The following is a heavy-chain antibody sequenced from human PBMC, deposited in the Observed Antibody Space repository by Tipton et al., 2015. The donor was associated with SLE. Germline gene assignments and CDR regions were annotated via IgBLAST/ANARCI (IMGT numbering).Heavy chain of an antibody. CDR2: IYYSGST. V-gene: IGHV4-59*01. CDR1: GGSISSYY. Sequence: TLSLTCTVSGGSISSYYWSWIRQPPGKGLEWIGYIYYSGSTNYNPSLKSRVTISVDTSKNQFSLKLSFVTAADTAVYYCASSTSCYTYWYFDLWGRGTLVTVSS. CDR3: ASSTSCYTYWYFDL. J-gene: IGHJ2*01. D-gene: IGHD2-2*01.